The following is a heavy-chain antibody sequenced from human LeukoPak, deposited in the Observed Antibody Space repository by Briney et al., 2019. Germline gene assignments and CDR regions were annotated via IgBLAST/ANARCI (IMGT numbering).Heavy chain of an antibody. Sequence: PGGSLRLSCAASGFTFSSYAMSWVRQAPGKGLEWVSAISGSGGSTYYADSVKGRFTISRGNSKNTLYLQMNSLRAEDTAVYYCAKDRMIVVVSPLDYWGQGTLVTVSS. D-gene: IGHD3-22*01. J-gene: IGHJ4*02. CDR1: GFTFSSYA. V-gene: IGHV3-23*01. CDR3: AKDRMIVVVSPLDY. CDR2: ISGSGGST.